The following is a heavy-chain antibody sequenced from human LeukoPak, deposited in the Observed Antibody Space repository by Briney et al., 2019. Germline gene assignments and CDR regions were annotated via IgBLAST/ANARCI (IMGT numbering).Heavy chain of an antibody. Sequence: ASVKVPCKASGYTFTIYGISWVRQAPGQGLEWMGWISACNGNTNYAQKFQGRVTMTRDTSIGTAYMDLRSLRSDDTAVYYCARGNIVVVPPASVFDPWGQGTLVTASS. CDR1: GYTFTIYG. CDR3: ARGNIVVVPPASVFDP. CDR2: ISACNGNT. D-gene: IGHD2-2*01. V-gene: IGHV1-18*01. J-gene: IGHJ5*02.